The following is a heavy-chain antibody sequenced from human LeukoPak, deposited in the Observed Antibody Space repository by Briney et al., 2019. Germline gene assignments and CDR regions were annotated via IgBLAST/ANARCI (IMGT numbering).Heavy chain of an antibody. CDR3: ARVGLTYGDNEGSFDY. CDR2: IIPIFGTA. Sequence: GASVKVSCKASGYTFTSYAISWVRQAPGQGLEWMGGIIPIFGTANYAQKFQGRVTITADESTSTAYMELSSLRSENTAVYYCARVGLTYGDNEGSFDYWGQGTLVTVSS. J-gene: IGHJ4*02. CDR1: GYTFTSYA. V-gene: IGHV1-69*13. D-gene: IGHD4-17*01.